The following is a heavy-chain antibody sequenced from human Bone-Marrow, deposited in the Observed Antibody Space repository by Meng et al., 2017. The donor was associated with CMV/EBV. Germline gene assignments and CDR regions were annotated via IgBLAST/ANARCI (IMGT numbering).Heavy chain of an antibody. Sequence: GGSLRLSCAASGFTFSSYGMHWVRQAPGKGLEWVTFIRYDGTYELYIEAVKGRFTISRDNSRNTVYLQMNNLRSDDTAVYYCASHGSMQPNYAMDVWGQGTTVTVSS. V-gene: IGHV3-30*02. D-gene: IGHD6-13*01. CDR2: IRYDGTYE. CDR1: GFTFSSYG. J-gene: IGHJ6*02. CDR3: ASHGSMQPNYAMDV.